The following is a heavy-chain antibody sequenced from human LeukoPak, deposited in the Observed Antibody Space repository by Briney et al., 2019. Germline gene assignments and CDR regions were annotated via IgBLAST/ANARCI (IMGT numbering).Heavy chain of an antibody. V-gene: IGHV3-21*01. CDR3: ARALSYSYGSMDF. J-gene: IGHJ4*02. Sequence: GGSLRLSCAASVFTFSSYSMNWVRQAPGKGLEWVSYISSGSKNIYNADSVKGRFTISRDNAKNSLYLQMNSLRAEDTAVYYCARALSYSYGSMDFWGQGTLVIVSS. D-gene: IGHD5-18*01. CDR2: ISSGSKNI. CDR1: VFTFSSYS.